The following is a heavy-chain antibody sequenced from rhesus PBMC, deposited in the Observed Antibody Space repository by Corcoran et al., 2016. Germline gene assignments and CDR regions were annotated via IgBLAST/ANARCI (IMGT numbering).Heavy chain of an antibody. CDR3: VRDRRYSWNNGPYFDY. Sequence: QLQLQASGPGLVQPSEAMSVACAVSGGSMSSSYSSCIRQAPGKGLEWFGYICGRGSSTNYNPSLKSRVTLSVDTSKTQFSLKLSSVTAADTAVYYCVRDRRYSWNNGPYFDYWGQGVLVTVSS. CDR1: GGSMSSSY. J-gene: IGHJ4*01. CDR2: ICGRGSST. V-gene: IGHV4-169*02. D-gene: IGHD1-20*01.